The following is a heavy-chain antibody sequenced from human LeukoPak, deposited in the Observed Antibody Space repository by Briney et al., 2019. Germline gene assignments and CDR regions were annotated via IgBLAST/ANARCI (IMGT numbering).Heavy chain of an antibody. Sequence: GASVKVSCKASGYTFTAYYMYWVRQAPGQGLEWLGRINPDSGDTKYVENLQGRVTMTRDTSISTVYMDLSGPRSDDTAVYYCERGPITIFGVSVGNWFDPWGQGTLVTVSS. CDR2: INPDSGDT. D-gene: IGHD3-3*01. V-gene: IGHV1-2*06. CDR1: GYTFTAYY. CDR3: ERGPITIFGVSVGNWFDP. J-gene: IGHJ5*02.